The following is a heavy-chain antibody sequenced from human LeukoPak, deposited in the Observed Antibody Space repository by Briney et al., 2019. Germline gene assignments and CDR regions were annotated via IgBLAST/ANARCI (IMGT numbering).Heavy chain of an antibody. D-gene: IGHD6-19*01. V-gene: IGHV1-24*01. J-gene: IGHJ4*02. CDR2: FDPEDGET. Sequence: ASVKVSCKASGGTFSSYAISWVRQAPGKGLEWMGGFDPEDGETIYAQKFQGRVTMTEDTSTDTAYMELSSLRSEDTAVYYCATGSGTGSGSGWYLFDYWGQGTLVTVSS. CDR3: ATGSGTGSGSGWYLFDY. CDR1: GGTFSSYA.